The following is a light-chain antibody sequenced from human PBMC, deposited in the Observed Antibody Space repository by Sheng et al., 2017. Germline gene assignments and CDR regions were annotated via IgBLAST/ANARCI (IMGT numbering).Light chain of an antibody. J-gene: IGLJ1*01. Sequence: SYELTQPPSVSVSPGQTASITCSGDKLGDKYACWYQQKPGQSPVLVIYQDSKRPSGIPERFSGSNSGNTATLTISGTQAMDEADYYCQAWDSSTLFYVFGTGTKVTVL. CDR3: QAWDSSTLFYV. CDR1: KLGDKY. CDR2: QDS. V-gene: IGLV3-1*01.